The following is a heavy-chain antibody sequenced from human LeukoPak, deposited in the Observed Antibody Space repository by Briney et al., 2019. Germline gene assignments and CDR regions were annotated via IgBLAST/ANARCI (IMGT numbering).Heavy chain of an antibody. V-gene: IGHV4-59*08. CDR2: IYYSGST. CDR1: GGSISSYY. Sequence: PSETLSLTFTVSGGSISSYYWSWIRQPPGKGLEWIGYIYYSGSTNYNPSLKSRVTISVDTSKNQFSLKLSSVTAADTAVYYCARAEFRDGYNLDYWGQGTLVTVSS. CDR3: ARAEFRDGYNLDY. D-gene: IGHD5-24*01. J-gene: IGHJ4*02.